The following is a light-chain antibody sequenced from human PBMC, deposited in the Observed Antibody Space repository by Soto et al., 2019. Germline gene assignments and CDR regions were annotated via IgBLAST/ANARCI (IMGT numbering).Light chain of an antibody. J-gene: IGKJ1*01. CDR3: QQYGSSPTWT. CDR2: GAS. V-gene: IGKV3-20*01. Sequence: EIVLTQAPVTLSLSPGERATLSCRASQSVSSSYLAWYQQKPGQAPRLLIYGASSRATGIPDRFSGSGSGTDFTLTISRLEPEDFAVYYCQQYGSSPTWTFGQGTEV. CDR1: QSVSSSY.